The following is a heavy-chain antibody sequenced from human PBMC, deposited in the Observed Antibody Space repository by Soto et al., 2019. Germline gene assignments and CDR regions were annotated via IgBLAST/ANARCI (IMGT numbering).Heavy chain of an antibody. CDR2: IYTTRSP. CDR3: ARRPAYGDYANLDT. D-gene: IGHD4-17*01. V-gene: IGHV4-4*07. J-gene: IGHJ5*02. CDR1: GDSVSKYY. Sequence: QVQLQESGPGLVKPSETLSLTCTVSGDSVSKYYWNWIRQPAGKGLEWIGRIYTTRSPNYNPSLKSRVTMSVDTSKNQFSLKLNLTSVTAADTAVYYCARRPAYGDYANLDTWGQGTLVTVSS.